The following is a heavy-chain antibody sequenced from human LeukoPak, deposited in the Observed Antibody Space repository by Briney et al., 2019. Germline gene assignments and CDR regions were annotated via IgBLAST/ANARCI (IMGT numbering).Heavy chain of an antibody. D-gene: IGHD6-19*01. Sequence: SVKASSTASGYTLISYYMHGVREGPGQGLEWMGIINPSGGSTNYAQKFQGRVTMTRDMSTSTVYMELSSLRSEDTAVYYCARGGWLVPGETDFDYWGQGTLVTVSS. J-gene: IGHJ4*02. CDR3: ARGGWLVPGETDFDY. CDR1: GYTLISYY. CDR2: INPSGGST. V-gene: IGHV1-46*01.